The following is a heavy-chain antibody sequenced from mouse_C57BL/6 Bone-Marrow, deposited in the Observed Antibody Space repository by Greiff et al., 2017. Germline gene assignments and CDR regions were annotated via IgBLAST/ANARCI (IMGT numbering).Heavy chain of an antibody. Sequence: QVQLQQPGAELVRPGPSVKSSCKASGYTFTSYWMHWVKQRPGQGLEWIGVIDPSDSYTNYNQKFKGKATLTVDTSSSTAYMQLSSLTSEDSAVYYCARFYYDYGAWFAYWGQGTLVTVSA. D-gene: IGHD2-4*01. V-gene: IGHV1-59*01. CDR2: IDPSDSYT. CDR1: GYTFTSYW. CDR3: ARFYYDYGAWFAY. J-gene: IGHJ3*01.